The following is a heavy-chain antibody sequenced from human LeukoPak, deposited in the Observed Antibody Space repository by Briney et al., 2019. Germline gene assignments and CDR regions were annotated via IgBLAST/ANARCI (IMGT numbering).Heavy chain of an antibody. CDR1: GGSISSSSYY. D-gene: IGHD2/OR15-2a*01. CDR3: ARDTNILWYFQH. Sequence: SETLSLTCTVSGGSISSSSYYWGWIRQPPGKGLEWIGSIYYSGSTYYNPSLKSRVTISVDTSKNQFSLKLSSVTAADTAVYYCARDTNILWYFQHWGQGTLVTVSS. V-gene: IGHV4-39*02. J-gene: IGHJ1*01. CDR2: IYYSGST.